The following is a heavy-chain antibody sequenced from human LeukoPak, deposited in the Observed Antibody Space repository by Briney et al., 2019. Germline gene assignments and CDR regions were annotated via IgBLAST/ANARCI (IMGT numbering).Heavy chain of an antibody. J-gene: IGHJ4*02. D-gene: IGHD5-24*01. CDR3: ARDEEGYKD. CDR1: GGSIRTFF. Sequence: SETLSLTCTVSGGSIRTFFWSWIRQPPGRGLEWIGFISDTGSTNTSPSLRSRVTLSIDTSKNRLSLKLTSLTAADTATYYCARDEEGYKDWGRGTLVTVSS. CDR2: ISDTGST. V-gene: IGHV4-59*01.